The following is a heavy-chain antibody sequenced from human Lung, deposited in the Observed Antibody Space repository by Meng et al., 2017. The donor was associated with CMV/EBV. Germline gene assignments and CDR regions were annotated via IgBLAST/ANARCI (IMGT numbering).Heavy chain of an antibody. CDR2: ISGYTGNT. Sequence: ASXXVSXKASGYTFTNYGISWVRQAPGQGLEWMGWISGYTGNTNYAQKVQDRVIMTTDTPTSTAYMELRSLRSGDTAVYYCARDGPLRFLEWSPYYFDYWGQGTLVTVSS. D-gene: IGHD3-3*01. J-gene: IGHJ4*02. CDR3: ARDGPLRFLEWSPYYFDY. CDR1: GYTFTNYG. V-gene: IGHV1-18*01.